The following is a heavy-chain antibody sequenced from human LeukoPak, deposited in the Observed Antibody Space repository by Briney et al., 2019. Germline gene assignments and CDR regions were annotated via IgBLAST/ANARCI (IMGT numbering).Heavy chain of an antibody. V-gene: IGHV3-53*01. CDR3: ARRAGAYSHPYDY. J-gene: IGHJ4*02. D-gene: IGHD4/OR15-4a*01. CDR2: IYSDGTT. CDR1: GFTVSNNF. Sequence: GGSLRLSCAASGFTVSNNFMTWVRQAPGKGLEWVSVIYSDGTTYYADSARGRFTISRDNSKNTLYLQMNSLRAEDTAVYYCARRAGAYSHPYDYWGQGTLVTVSS.